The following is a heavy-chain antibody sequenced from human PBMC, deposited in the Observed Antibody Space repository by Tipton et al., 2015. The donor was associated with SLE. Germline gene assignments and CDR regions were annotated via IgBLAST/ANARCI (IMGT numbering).Heavy chain of an antibody. CDR1: GGSISSRSYY. J-gene: IGHJ4*02. CDR2: IYYSGST. CDR3: AGMSYPREGYFDY. D-gene: IGHD1-26*01. V-gene: IGHV4-39*07. Sequence: GLVKPSETLSLTCSVSGGSISSRSYYWGWIRQPPGMGLEWIGSIYYSGSTYYNPSLKSRVTISVDTSKNQFSLKLSSVTAADTAVYYCAGMSYPREGYFDYWGQGTLVTVSS.